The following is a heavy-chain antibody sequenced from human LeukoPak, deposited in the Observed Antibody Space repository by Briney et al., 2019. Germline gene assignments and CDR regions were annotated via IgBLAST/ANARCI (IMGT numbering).Heavy chain of an antibody. CDR1: GGFLSGLY. Sequence: SETLSLTCAVYGGFLSGLYWNWIRQPPGKGLEWIGEINHRGTTNYNPSLKSRVTISVDMSKNQFSLKVTSLTAADTAVFYCARRLGDYEPFDYWGQGTPVTVSS. CDR2: INHRGTT. D-gene: IGHD4-17*01. V-gene: IGHV4-34*01. J-gene: IGHJ4*02. CDR3: ARRLGDYEPFDY.